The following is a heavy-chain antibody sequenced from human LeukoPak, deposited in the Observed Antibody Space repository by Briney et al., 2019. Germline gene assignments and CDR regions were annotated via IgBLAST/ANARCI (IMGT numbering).Heavy chain of an antibody. V-gene: IGHV1-18*01. CDR1: GYTLYTYG. D-gene: IGHD3-22*01. CDR2: INAYNGNT. CDR3: ARISDYYDSSGRRFYYFDF. J-gene: IGHJ4*02. Sequence: GASVKVSCKASGYTLYTYGISWVRQAPGQGLEWMGWINAYNGNTNYAQKLQDRVTVTTDTSTSTAYMERRSLRSDDTAVYYCARISDYYDSSGRRFYYFDFWGQGTLVTVSS.